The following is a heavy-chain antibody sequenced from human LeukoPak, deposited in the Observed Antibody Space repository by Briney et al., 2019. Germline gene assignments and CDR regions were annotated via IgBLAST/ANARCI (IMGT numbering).Heavy chain of an antibody. D-gene: IGHD2-2*01. CDR2: TYYRSTWYN. Sequence: QSGPGLVKSSQTLSLTCAISGDSVSSNSVTWNWIRQSPSRGLEWLGRTYYRSTWYNDYAVSVRGRITVNPDTSKNQFSLHLNSVTPEDTAVYYCARRLTQYDCFDPWGQGTLVTVSS. V-gene: IGHV6-1*01. CDR3: ARRLTQYDCFDP. J-gene: IGHJ5*02. CDR1: GDSVSSNSVT.